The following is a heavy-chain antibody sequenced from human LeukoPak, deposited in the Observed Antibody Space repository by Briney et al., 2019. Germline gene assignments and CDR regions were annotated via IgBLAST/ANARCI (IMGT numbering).Heavy chain of an antibody. J-gene: IGHJ3*01. Sequence: PSETLSLTCAVHGGSLSGSFWSWIRQPPGKGLEYIGEIKDSGRTTYNPSLKSRVTISVDTSKNQFSLSMISVTAADTAFYYCARHESGSSSAAFDPWGQGT. D-gene: IGHD6-6*01. CDR2: IKDSGRT. CDR3: ARHESGSSSAAFDP. CDR1: GGSLSGSF. V-gene: IGHV4-34*01.